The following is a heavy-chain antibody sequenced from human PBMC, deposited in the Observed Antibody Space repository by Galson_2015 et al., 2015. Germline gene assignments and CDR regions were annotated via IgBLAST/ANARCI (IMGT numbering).Heavy chain of an antibody. CDR2: IKQDGSEK. Sequence: SLRLSCAASGFTFSSYWMSWVRQAPGKGLEWVANIKQDGSEKYYVDSVKGRFTISRDNAKNSLYLQMNSLRAEDTAVYYCARDSNRGYCSGGSCWNNWFDPWGQGTLVTVSS. V-gene: IGHV3-7*01. J-gene: IGHJ5*02. D-gene: IGHD2-15*01. CDR3: ARDSNRGYCSGGSCWNNWFDP. CDR1: GFTFSSYW.